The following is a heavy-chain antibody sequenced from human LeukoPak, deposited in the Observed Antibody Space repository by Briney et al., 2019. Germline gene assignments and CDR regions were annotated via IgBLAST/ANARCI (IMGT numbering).Heavy chain of an antibody. V-gene: IGHV3-74*01. CDR3: AFGPYGSGSYDY. J-gene: IGHJ4*02. CDR1: GFTFSSYW. CDR2: INSDGSST. D-gene: IGHD3-10*01. Sequence: GGSLRLSCAASGFTFSSYWMHWVRQAPGKGLVWVSRINSDGSSTSYADSVKGRFTISRDNAKNSLYLQMNSLRAEDTAVYYCAFGPYGSGSYDYWGQGTLVTVSS.